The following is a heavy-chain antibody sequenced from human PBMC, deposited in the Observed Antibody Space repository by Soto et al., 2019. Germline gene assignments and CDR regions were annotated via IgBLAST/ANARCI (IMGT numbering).Heavy chain of an antibody. D-gene: IGHD3-22*01. CDR1: GYTFTSYG. CDR3: ARDYAYYDSSGYYPDAFDI. Sequence: ASVKVSCKASGYTFTSYGISWVRQAPGQGLEWMGWISAYNGNTNYAQKLQGRVTMTTDTSTSTAYMELRSLRSDDTAVYYCARDYAYYDSSGYYPDAFDIWRQGTMVTVSS. CDR2: ISAYNGNT. J-gene: IGHJ3*02. V-gene: IGHV1-18*04.